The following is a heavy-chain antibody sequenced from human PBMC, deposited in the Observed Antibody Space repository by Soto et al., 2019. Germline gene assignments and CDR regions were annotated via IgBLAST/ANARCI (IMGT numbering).Heavy chain of an antibody. CDR1: GGTFSSYA. J-gene: IGHJ6*02. D-gene: IGHD6-6*01. V-gene: IGHV1-69*12. CDR3: ARDEMGSSSPYGMDV. Sequence: QVQLVQSGAEVKKPGSSVKVSCKASGGTFSSYAISWVRQAPGQGLEWMGGIIPIFGTANYAQKFQGRVTITANESTSTADMELSGMRSEDTAVYYCARDEMGSSSPYGMDVWGQGTTVTVSS. CDR2: IIPIFGTA.